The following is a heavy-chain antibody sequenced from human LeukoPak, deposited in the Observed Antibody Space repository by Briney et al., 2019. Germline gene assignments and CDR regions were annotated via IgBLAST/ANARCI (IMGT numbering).Heavy chain of an antibody. V-gene: IGHV4-39*07. CDR2: IYYSGSA. CDR3: ARDTGPSGTAFDY. CDR1: GGSITNTGAY. J-gene: IGHJ4*02. Sequence: PSVTLSLTCTVSGGSITNTGAYWVWIRQSPGKGLEWIGSIYYSGSAYYTPSLRSRVTISVATSKSLFSLTLSSVTAADTAVYYCARDTGPSGTAFDYWGQGILVTVSS. D-gene: IGHD2-2*01.